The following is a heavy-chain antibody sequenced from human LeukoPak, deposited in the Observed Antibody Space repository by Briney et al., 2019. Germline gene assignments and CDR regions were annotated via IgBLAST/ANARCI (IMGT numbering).Heavy chain of an antibody. J-gene: IGHJ4*02. V-gene: IGHV4-4*07. CDR2: IYTSGST. CDR3: ARDPGVYYGSGSLDY. CDR1: GGSFSGYY. D-gene: IGHD3-10*01. Sequence: SETLSLTCAVYGGSFSGYYWSWIRQPAGKGLEWIGRIYTSGSTNYNPSLKSRVTMSVDTSKNQFSLKLSSVTAADTAVYYCARDPGVYYGSGSLDYWGQGTLVTVSS.